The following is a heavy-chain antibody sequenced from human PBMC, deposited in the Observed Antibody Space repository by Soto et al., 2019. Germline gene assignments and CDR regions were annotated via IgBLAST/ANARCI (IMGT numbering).Heavy chain of an antibody. CDR1: GFTFSSYA. CDR2: ISSNGGST. D-gene: IGHD3-10*01. V-gene: IGHV3-64D*06. CDR3: VKDAGRKFSDAFDI. Sequence: GSLRLSCSASGFTFSSYAMHWVRQAPGKGLEYVSAISSNGGSTYYADSVKGRFTISRDNSKSTLYLQMSSLRAEDTAVYYCVKDAGRKFSDAFDIWGQGTMVTVSS. J-gene: IGHJ3*02.